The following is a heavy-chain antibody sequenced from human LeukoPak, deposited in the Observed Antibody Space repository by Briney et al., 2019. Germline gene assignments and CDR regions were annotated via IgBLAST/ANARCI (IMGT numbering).Heavy chain of an antibody. CDR3: ARGSPPDY. Sequence: GGSLRLSCAASGFTFSSSAMSWVRLAPGKGLGWVSAIDDGSETTYYADSVKGRFTISRDNAKNSLYLQLNSLRAEDTAVYYCARGSPPDYWGQGTLVTVSS. V-gene: IGHV3-23*01. CDR1: GFTFSSSA. D-gene: IGHD2-15*01. J-gene: IGHJ4*02. CDR2: IDDGSETT.